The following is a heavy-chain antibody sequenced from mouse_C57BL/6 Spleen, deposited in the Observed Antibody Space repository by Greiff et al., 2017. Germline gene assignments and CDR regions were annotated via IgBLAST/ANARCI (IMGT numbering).Heavy chain of an antibody. V-gene: IGHV5-4*03. CDR3: ARAEY. Sequence: DVMLVESGGGLVKPGGSLKLSCAASGFTFSSYAMSWVRQTPEKRLEWVATISDGGSYTYYPDNVKGRFAISRDNAKNNLYLQMNHLKSEDTDMYYCARAEYWGQGTLVTVSA. CDR1: GFTFSSYA. CDR2: ISDGGSYT. J-gene: IGHJ3*01.